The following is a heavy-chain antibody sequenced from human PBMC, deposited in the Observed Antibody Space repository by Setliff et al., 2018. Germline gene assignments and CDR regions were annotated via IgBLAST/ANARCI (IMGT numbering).Heavy chain of an antibody. CDR1: GGSISDSRYY. CDR3: ARGHGTDYNFWSGYPAASFDI. D-gene: IGHD3-3*01. J-gene: IGHJ3*02. CDR2: VYYSGSI. Sequence: PSETLSLTCTVSGGSISDSRYYWGWFRQPPGMRPEWIGTVYYSGSIYYNPSLKSRVTLFVDTSKDQFSLRLTSMTAADTAVYYCARGHGTDYNFWSGYPAASFDIWGQGTMVAVSS. V-gene: IGHV4-39*07.